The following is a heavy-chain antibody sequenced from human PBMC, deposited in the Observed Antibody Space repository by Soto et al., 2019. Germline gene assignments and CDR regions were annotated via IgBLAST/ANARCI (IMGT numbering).Heavy chain of an antibody. D-gene: IGHD6-6*01. J-gene: IGHJ6*02. CDR2: IYYSGST. Sequence: PSETLSLTCTVSGGSISSYYWSWIRQPPGKGLEWIGYIYYSGSTNYNPSLKSRVTISVDTSKSQFSLKLSSVTAADTAVYYCARDGWSIAARNYYGMDVWGQGTTVTVSS. CDR3: ARDGWSIAARNYYGMDV. CDR1: GGSISSYY. V-gene: IGHV4-59*01.